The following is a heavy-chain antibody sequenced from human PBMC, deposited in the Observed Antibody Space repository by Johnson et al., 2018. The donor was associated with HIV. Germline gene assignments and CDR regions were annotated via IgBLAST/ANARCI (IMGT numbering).Heavy chain of an antibody. CDR3: AKEGRISMIVGGAFDI. V-gene: IGHV3-30*04. CDR1: GFTFSSYA. Sequence: QVQLVESGGGVVQPGRSLRLSCAASGFTFSSYAMHWVRQAPGKGLEWVAVISYDGSNKYYADSVKGRFTISRDNSKNTLYLQMNSLRAEDTAVYYCAKEGRISMIVGGAFDIWGQGTMVTVSS. D-gene: IGHD3-22*01. J-gene: IGHJ3*02. CDR2: ISYDGSNK.